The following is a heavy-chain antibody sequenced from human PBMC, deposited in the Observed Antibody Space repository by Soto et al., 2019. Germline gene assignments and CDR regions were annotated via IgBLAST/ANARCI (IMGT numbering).Heavy chain of an antibody. D-gene: IGHD3-10*01. Sequence: QVQLVQSGAEVKKPGASVKVSCKASGYTFTDNGVSWMRQAPGQGLEWMGWINPNNGNTKYAQNFQGRVTMTTDTSTGTAYVELRSLRSDDTAMYYCARSSISGIFYYYYWGQGTLVTVSS. V-gene: IGHV1-18*01. CDR1: GYTFTDNG. J-gene: IGHJ4*02. CDR2: INPNNGNT. CDR3: ARSSISGIFYYYY.